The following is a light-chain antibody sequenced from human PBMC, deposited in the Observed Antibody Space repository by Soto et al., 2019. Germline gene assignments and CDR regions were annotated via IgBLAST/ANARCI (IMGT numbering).Light chain of an antibody. J-gene: IGKJ5*01. CDR1: QRISTL. CDR2: SAS. CDR3: QQSFGNSDA. Sequence: DIQMTQSPSSLSASVGDRVTIHCRASQRISTLVDWLHQKPGKAPKVLIYSASNLQSGVPSRFSGSGVGTEFTLTISNLQPEDFATYYCQQSFGNSDAFGQGTRLEI. V-gene: IGKV1-39*01.